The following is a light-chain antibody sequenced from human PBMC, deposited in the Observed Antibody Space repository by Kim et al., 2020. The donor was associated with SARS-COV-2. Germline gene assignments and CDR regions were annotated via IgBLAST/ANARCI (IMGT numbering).Light chain of an antibody. CDR1: QSVSSY. CDR3: QQRSNWLT. J-gene: IGKJ4*01. CDR2: DAS. V-gene: IGKV3-11*01. Sequence: EIVLTQSPATLSLSPGERATLSCRASQSVSSYLAWYQQKPGQAPRLLIYDASNRVTGIPARFSGSGSGTDFTLTISSLEPEDFAVYYCQQRSNWLTFGGGTKVDIK.